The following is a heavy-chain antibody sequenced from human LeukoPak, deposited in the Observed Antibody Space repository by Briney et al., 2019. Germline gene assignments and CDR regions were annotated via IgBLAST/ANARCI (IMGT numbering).Heavy chain of an antibody. CDR1: GFTFSSYE. Sequence: PGGSLRLSCAASGFTFSSYEMNWVRQAPGKGLEWVSYISSSGSTIYYTASVKGRFTISRDNAKNSLYLQMNSLRAEDTAIYYCARDSSGWSHDAFDIWGQGTMVTVSS. CDR3: ARDSSGWSHDAFDI. CDR2: ISSSGSTI. D-gene: IGHD6-19*01. V-gene: IGHV3-48*03. J-gene: IGHJ3*02.